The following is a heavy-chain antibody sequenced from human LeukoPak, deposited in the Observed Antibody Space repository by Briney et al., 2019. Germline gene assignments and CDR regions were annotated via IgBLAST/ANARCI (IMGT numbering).Heavy chain of an antibody. V-gene: IGHV1-18*01. J-gene: IGHJ4*02. Sequence: ASVKVSCKTSGYTFSNFGINWVRQAPRKELEWMGWISGNNDNPNYGQKFQGRFAVTTDSSTTTAYMELRNLTFDDTAVYYCARDGTSTDDYWGQGTLVTVPS. CDR3: ARDGTSTDDY. D-gene: IGHD2-2*01. CDR1: GYTFSNFG. CDR2: ISGNNDNP.